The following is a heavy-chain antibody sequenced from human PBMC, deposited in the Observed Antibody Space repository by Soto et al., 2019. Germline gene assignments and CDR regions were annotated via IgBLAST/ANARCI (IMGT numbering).Heavy chain of an antibody. Sequence: QVQLQESGPGLVKPSQTLSLTCTVSGGSISSGGYYWSWIRQHPGKGLEWIGYIYYSGSTYYNPSLKSRVTISVDTSKNQFSLKLSSVTAADTAVYYCVRVNFKRYWNDAFDIWGQGTMVTVSS. V-gene: IGHV4-31*03. CDR2: IYYSGST. CDR3: VRVNFKRYWNDAFDI. CDR1: GGSISSGGYY. J-gene: IGHJ3*02. D-gene: IGHD2-15*01.